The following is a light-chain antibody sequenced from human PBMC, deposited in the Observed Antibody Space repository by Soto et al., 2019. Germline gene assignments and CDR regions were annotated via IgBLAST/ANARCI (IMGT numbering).Light chain of an antibody. Sequence: EIVLTQSPATLSLSPGERATLSCRASQSVSSYLAWYQQKPGQAPRLLIYDASNRATGIPARFSGSGSGTNFTLTFSSLEPEDFAVYYCQQRSNWRWTFGQGTKVDIK. CDR3: QQRSNWRWT. V-gene: IGKV3-11*01. CDR1: QSVSSY. CDR2: DAS. J-gene: IGKJ1*01.